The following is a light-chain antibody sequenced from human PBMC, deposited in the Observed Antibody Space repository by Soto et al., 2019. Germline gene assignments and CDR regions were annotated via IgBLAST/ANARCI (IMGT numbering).Light chain of an antibody. CDR2: AAS. CDR3: QQSYTTPVYT. V-gene: IGKV1-39*01. Sequence: DIQMTQSPSSLSASVGDRVTITCQASQNIIFYLNWYQQKPGQAPRLLIYAASNLQSGVPSRFSGSGSGTEFTLTISSLQPEDFATYFCQQSYTTPVYTFGQGTKLEIK. CDR1: QNIIFY. J-gene: IGKJ2*01.